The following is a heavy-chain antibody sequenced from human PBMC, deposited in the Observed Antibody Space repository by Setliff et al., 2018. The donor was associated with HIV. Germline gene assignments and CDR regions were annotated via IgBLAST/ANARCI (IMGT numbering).Heavy chain of an antibody. CDR3: ARESDQLNWFDP. J-gene: IGHJ5*02. D-gene: IGHD1-1*01. CDR2: IYTSGST. V-gene: IGHV4-61*02. CDR1: GGSISSGSYY. Sequence: SETLSLTCTVSGGSISSGSYYWSWIRQPAGKGLEWIGRIYTSGSTNYNPSLKSRVTISVDTSKNQFSLKLSSVTAADTAVYYCARESDQLNWFDPWGQGTLVTVSS.